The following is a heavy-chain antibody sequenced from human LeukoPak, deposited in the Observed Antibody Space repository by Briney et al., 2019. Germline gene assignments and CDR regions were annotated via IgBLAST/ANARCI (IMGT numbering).Heavy chain of an antibody. CDR1: GYTFTGYY. D-gene: IGHD1-14*01. V-gene: IGHV1-2*02. CDR2: INPNSGGT. CDR3: ARVANRGYYYMDV. J-gene: IGHJ6*03. Sequence: ASVKVSCKASGYTFTGYYMHWVRQAPGQGLEWMGWINPNSGGTNYAQKFQGRVTMTRDTSISTAYVELSRLRSDDTAVYYCARVANRGYYYMDVWGKGTTVTVSS.